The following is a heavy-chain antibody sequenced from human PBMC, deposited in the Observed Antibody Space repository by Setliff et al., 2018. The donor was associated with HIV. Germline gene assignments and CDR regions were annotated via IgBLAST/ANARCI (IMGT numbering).Heavy chain of an antibody. J-gene: IGHJ4*01. Sequence: KPSETLSLTCAVYGESFSDYYWSWIRQPPGKGLEWIGEINHSESTNYNPSLKSRVTVSVEKSKKQFSLRLSSVSAADTALYYCARGRGITWRSYSFDYWGHGTLVTVSS. D-gene: IGHD3-10*01. CDR2: INHSEST. CDR3: ARGRGITWRSYSFDY. V-gene: IGHV4-34*01. CDR1: GESFSDYY.